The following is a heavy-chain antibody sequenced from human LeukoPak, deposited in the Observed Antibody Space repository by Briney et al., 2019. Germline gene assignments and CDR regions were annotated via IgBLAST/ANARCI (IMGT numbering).Heavy chain of an antibody. CDR1: GFNFHRYT. CDR2: ISWNSGSI. D-gene: IGHD5-18*01. Sequence: PGGSLRLSCATSGFNFHRYTIHWVRQAPGKGLEWVSGISWNSGSIGYADSVKGRFTISRDNAKNSLYLQMNSLRAEDTALYYCAKGSYGRALDYWGQGTLVTVSS. V-gene: IGHV3-9*01. CDR3: AKGSYGRALDY. J-gene: IGHJ4*02.